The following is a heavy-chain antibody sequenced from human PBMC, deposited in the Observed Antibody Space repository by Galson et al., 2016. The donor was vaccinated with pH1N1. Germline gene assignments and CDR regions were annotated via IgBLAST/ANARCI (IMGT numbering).Heavy chain of an antibody. CDR3: AKGVDYYDSSGSSFDY. J-gene: IGHJ4*02. D-gene: IGHD3-22*01. Sequence: CAASGFTFSSYGMHWVRQAPGKGLEWVAVISYDGSNKYYADSVKGRFTISRDNSKNTLYLQMNSLRAEDTAVYYCAKGVDYYDSSGSSFDYWGQGTLVTVSS. V-gene: IGHV3-30*18. CDR2: ISYDGSNK. CDR1: GFTFSSYG.